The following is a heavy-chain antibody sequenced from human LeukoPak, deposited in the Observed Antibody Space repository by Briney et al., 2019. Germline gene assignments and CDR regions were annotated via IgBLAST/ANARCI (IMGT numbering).Heavy chain of an antibody. CDR1: GFPFSSHV. D-gene: IGHD3-22*01. CDR3: ARDHYDSSHFDY. Sequence: GGSLRLSCAASGFPFSSHVLSWVRQAPGKGLEWIAYINHNGEAIYYPDFVKGRFIISRDNAKNSLFLQMNSLRAEDTAVYYCARDHYDSSHFDYWGQGTLVTVSS. CDR2: INHNGEAI. J-gene: IGHJ4*02. V-gene: IGHV3-48*01.